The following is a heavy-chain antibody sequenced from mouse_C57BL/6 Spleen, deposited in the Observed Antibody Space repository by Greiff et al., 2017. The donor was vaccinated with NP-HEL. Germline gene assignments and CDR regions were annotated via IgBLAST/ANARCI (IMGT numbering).Heavy chain of an antibody. J-gene: IGHJ2*01. CDR3: ARRYENITTVVATFDY. Sequence: VQLQQSGPELVKPGASVKISCKASGYTFTDYYMNWVKPSHGKSLEWIGDINPNNGGTSLNTKFKGKATLPVAKSSSTAYMELRSLTSEDSAVYYCARRYENITTVVATFDYWGQGTTLTVSS. D-gene: IGHD1-1*01. CDR1: GYTFTDYY. CDR2: INPNNGGT. V-gene: IGHV1-26*01.